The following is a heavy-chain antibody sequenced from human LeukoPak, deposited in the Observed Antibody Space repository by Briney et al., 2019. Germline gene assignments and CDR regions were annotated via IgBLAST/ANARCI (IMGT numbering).Heavy chain of an antibody. CDR2: IYYSGST. Sequence: SETLSLTCTVSGGSISSGGYYWSWIRQHPGKGLEWIGYIYYSGSTYYNPSLKSRVTISVDTSKNQFSLKLSSVTAADTAVYYCAREAHYGDYPFFDYWGQGTLVTVSS. D-gene: IGHD4-17*01. CDR3: AREAHYGDYPFFDY. CDR1: GGSISSGGYY. V-gene: IGHV4-31*03. J-gene: IGHJ4*02.